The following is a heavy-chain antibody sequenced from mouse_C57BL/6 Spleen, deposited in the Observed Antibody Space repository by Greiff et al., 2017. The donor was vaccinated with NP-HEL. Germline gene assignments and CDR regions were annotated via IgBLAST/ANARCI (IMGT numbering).Heavy chain of an antibody. CDR3: ARYDGYHGAMDY. D-gene: IGHD2-3*01. V-gene: IGHV1-52*01. CDR2: IDPSDSET. CDR1: GYTFTSYW. J-gene: IGHJ4*01. Sequence: VQLQQPGAELVRPGSSVKLSCKASGYTFTSYWMHWVKQRPIQGLEWIGNIDPSDSETHYNQKFKDKATLTVDKSSSTAYMQLSSLTSEDSAVYYCARYDGYHGAMDYWGQGTSVTVSS.